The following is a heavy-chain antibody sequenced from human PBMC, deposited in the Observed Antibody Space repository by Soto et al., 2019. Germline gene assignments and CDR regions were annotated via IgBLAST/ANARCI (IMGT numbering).Heavy chain of an antibody. Sequence: PSETLSLTCAVSGGSISSGGYSCNWIRQPPGKGLEWIGYIYHSGSTYYNPSLKSRVTISVDRSKNQFSLKLSSVTAADTAVYYCARGWGSGWLEFFDSWGQGALVTVSS. J-gene: IGHJ4*02. CDR3: ARGWGSGWLEFFDS. D-gene: IGHD6-19*01. CDR1: GGSISSGGYS. V-gene: IGHV4-30-2*01. CDR2: IYHSGST.